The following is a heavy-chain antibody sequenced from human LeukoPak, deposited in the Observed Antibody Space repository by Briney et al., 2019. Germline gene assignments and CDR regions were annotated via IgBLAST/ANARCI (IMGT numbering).Heavy chain of an antibody. D-gene: IGHD6-19*01. V-gene: IGHV5-51*01. CDR1: GYSFTNYW. Sequence: GESLKICCKGSGYSFTNYWIGWVRQMPGKGLEWMGITYPGDPNTRYSPSFQGQVTISADKSISAAYLQWSSLEASDTAIYYCARRRAVAGTYYFDYWGQGTLVTVSS. CDR2: TYPGDPNT. J-gene: IGHJ4*02. CDR3: ARRRAVAGTYYFDY.